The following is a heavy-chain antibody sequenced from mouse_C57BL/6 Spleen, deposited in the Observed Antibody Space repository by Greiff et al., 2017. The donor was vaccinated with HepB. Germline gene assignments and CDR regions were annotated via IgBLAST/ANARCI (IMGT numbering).Heavy chain of an antibody. CDR1: GYAFSSYW. V-gene: IGHV1-80*01. CDR2: IYPGDGDT. J-gene: IGHJ2*01. CDR3: ARSGVYGNQYYFDY. Sequence: QVQLQQSGAELVKPGASVKISCKASGYAFSSYWMNWVKQRPGKGLEWIGQIYPGDGDTSYNGKFKGKATLTADKSSSTAYMQLSSLTSEDSAVYFCARSGVYGNQYYFDYWGQGTTLTVSS. D-gene: IGHD2-1*01.